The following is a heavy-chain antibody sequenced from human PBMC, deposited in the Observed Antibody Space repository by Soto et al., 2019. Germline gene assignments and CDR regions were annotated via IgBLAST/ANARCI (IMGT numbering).Heavy chain of an antibody. CDR2: ISGSGAYT. Sequence: GGSLRLSCAASGFTFSSYAMTWVRQAPGKGLEWVSAISGSGAYTYYANSVKGRFTISRDNSKNTLYLQLNSLRAEDTSVYYCAKYGCSSTSCQCDYWGQGTRVTVSS. V-gene: IGHV3-23*01. CDR1: GFTFSSYA. J-gene: IGHJ4*02. CDR3: AKYGCSSTSCQCDY. D-gene: IGHD2-2*01.